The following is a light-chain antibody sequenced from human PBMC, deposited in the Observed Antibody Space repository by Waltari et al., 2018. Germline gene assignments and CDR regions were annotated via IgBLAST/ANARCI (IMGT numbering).Light chain of an antibody. J-gene: IGLJ3*02. V-gene: IGLV10-54*01. CDR2: RNN. CDR3: SAWDSSLSAWV. CDR1: SNHVRNHG. Sequence: QAGLTQPLSVSKGLRHTATTTCTGNSNHVRNHGALWLQQYQGHPPKLLLERNNNRPSWISERLTASRSGSTASLTITGLQPEDEGDYYCSAWDSSLSAWVFGGGTRRTVI.